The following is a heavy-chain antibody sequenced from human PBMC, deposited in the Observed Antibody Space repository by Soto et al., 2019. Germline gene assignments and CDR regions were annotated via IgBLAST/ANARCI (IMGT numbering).Heavy chain of an antibody. V-gene: IGHV1-69*12. D-gene: IGHD2-15*01. Sequence: QVQLVQSGAEVKKPGSSVKVSCKASGGTFSSYAISWVRQAPGQGLEWMGGIIPIFGTANYAQKFQGRVTIPAAESTSTAYMELSSLRSEDTAVYYCAVSRSVVSRYNWFDPWGQGTLVTVSS. J-gene: IGHJ5*02. CDR2: IIPIFGTA. CDR1: GGTFSSYA. CDR3: AVSRSVVSRYNWFDP.